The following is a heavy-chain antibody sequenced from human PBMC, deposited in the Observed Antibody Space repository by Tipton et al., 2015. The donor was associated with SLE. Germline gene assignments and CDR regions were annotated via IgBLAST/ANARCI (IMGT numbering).Heavy chain of an antibody. CDR2: IYYSGSS. D-gene: IGHD5-12*01. CDR3: ARQNIVATRGAFYI. J-gene: IGHJ3*02. Sequence: TLSLTCTVSGGSISSTTYYWGWIRQPPGKGLEWIGIIYYSGSSYCNPSLKSRVTISVDTSKNQFSLRLSSVTAADTAVYYCARQNIVATRGAFYIWGQGTMVTVAS. CDR1: GGSISSTTYY. V-gene: IGHV4-39*01.